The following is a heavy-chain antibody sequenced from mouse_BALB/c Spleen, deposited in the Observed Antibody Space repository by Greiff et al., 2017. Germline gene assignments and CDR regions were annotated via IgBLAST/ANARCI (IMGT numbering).Heavy chain of an antibody. Sequence: VQLQQSGAELVRPGALVKLSCKASGFNIKDYYMHWVKQRPEQGLEWIGWIDPENGNTIYDPKFQGKASITADTSSNTAYLQLSSLTSEDTAVYYCARWKRLRNYAMDYWGQGTSDTVSS. CDR1: GFNIKDYY. CDR3: ARWKRLRNYAMDY. J-gene: IGHJ4*01. V-gene: IGHV14-1*02. D-gene: IGHD1-2*01. CDR2: IDPENGNT.